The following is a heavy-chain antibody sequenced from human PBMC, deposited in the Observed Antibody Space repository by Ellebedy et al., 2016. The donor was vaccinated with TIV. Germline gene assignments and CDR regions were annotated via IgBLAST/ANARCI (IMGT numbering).Heavy chain of an antibody. J-gene: IGHJ4*02. CDR1: GFTFSSYT. CDR3: AKGGGSASWLIDH. Sequence: PGGSLRLSCAASGFTFSSYTMNWVRQAPGKGLEWVSFISSTISTVNYADSVKGRFTISRDNAKNSLSLQMNSLRDVDTAVYYCAKGGGSASWLIDHWGQGTLVTVSS. CDR2: ISSTISTV. D-gene: IGHD2-2*01. V-gene: IGHV3-48*02.